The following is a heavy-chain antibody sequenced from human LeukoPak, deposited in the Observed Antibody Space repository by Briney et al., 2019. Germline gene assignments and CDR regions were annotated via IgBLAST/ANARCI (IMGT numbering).Heavy chain of an antibody. D-gene: IGHD2-2*01. V-gene: IGHV3-23*01. J-gene: IGHJ4*02. CDR2: ISGSGGST. Sequence: GGSLRLSCAASGFTFSSYAMSWVRQAPGKGLEWVSAISGSGGSTYYADSVKGWFTISRDNSKNTLYLQMNSLRAEDTAVYYCAREYQLLLEYYFDYWGQGTLVTVSS. CDR1: GFTFSSYA. CDR3: AREYQLLLEYYFDY.